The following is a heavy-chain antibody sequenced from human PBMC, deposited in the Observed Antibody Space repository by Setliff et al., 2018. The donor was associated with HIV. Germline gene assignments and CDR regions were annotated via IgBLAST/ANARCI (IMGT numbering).Heavy chain of an antibody. J-gene: IGHJ5*02. CDR1: GGSISGSSYH. Sequence: SETLSLTCTVSGGSISGSSYHWGWIRQTPGKGLEWIGSIYHSGSTNYNPSLKSRVTISVDTSKNHFSLKLRSVTAADTAVYYCARIGSGWSVGWFDPWGQGTLVTVSS. D-gene: IGHD6-13*01. CDR3: ARIGSGWSVGWFDP. V-gene: IGHV4-39*07. CDR2: IYHSGST.